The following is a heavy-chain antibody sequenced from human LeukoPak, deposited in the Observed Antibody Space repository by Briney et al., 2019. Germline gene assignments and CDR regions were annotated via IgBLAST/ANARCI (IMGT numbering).Heavy chain of an antibody. CDR2: ISSSSSTI. J-gene: IGHJ4*02. D-gene: IGHD6-19*01. CDR1: GFTFSTYS. Sequence: GGPLSLFCAASGFTFSTYSMNWVRHARGKGREWVSYISSSSSTISYADSVKGRFTISRDNAKNSLYLQMNSLRAEDTAVYYCARVMVNPYSSGWYAFDYWGQGTLVTVSS. CDR3: ARVMVNPYSSGWYAFDY. V-gene: IGHV3-48*04.